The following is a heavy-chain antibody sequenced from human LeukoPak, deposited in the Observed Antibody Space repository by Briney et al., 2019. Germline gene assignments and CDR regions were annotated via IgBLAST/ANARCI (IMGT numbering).Heavy chain of an antibody. Sequence: GESLKISCQGSGYNFINYWIGWVRQMPGRGLEWMGIIYPDDSDTRYSPSFQGQVTISADKSISTAYLQWTSLKASDTAMYYCARRGGFCGGDCYWADTFDIWGQGTMVTVSS. CDR2: IYPDDSDT. CDR3: ARRGGFCGGDCYWADTFDI. V-gene: IGHV5-51*01. J-gene: IGHJ3*02. D-gene: IGHD2-21*02. CDR1: GYNFINYW.